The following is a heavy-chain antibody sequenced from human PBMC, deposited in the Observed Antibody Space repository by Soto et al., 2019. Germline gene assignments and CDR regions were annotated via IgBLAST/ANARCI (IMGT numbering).Heavy chain of an antibody. CDR3: AARSSGWDLSPGY. Sequence: QVQLVQSGAEVKKPGSSVKVSCKASGGTFSSYAISWVRQAPGQGPEWMGGIIPIFGTANYAQKFQGRVTITADESTSTGYMGLSSLRSEGTAVYYWAARSSGWDLSPGYWGQGTLVTVSS. CDR1: GGTFSSYA. CDR2: IIPIFGTA. D-gene: IGHD6-19*01. V-gene: IGHV1-69*01. J-gene: IGHJ4*02.